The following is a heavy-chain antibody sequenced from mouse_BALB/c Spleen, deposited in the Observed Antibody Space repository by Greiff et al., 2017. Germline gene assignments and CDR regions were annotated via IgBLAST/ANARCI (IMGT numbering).Heavy chain of an antibody. J-gene: IGHJ3*01. D-gene: IGHD1-1*01. CDR3: TRPYYYGSSYVSWFAY. Sequence: DVKLQESGGGLVQPGGSMKLSCVASGFTFSNYWMNWVRQSPEKGLEWVAEIRLKSNNYATHYAESVKGRFTISRDDSKSSVYLQMNNLRAEDTGIYYCTRPYYYGSSYVSWFAYWGQGTLVTVSA. V-gene: IGHV6-6*02. CDR1: GFTFSNYW. CDR2: IRLKSNNYAT.